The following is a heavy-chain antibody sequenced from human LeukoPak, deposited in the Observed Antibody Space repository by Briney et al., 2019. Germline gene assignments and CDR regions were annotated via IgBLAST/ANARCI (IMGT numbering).Heavy chain of an antibody. V-gene: IGHV4-59*08. CDR1: GGSMSGFH. CDR2: MYYDGGT. CDR3: ARRASIAARRGHDAFDI. D-gene: IGHD6-6*01. J-gene: IGHJ3*02. Sequence: SETLSLTCTVSGGSMSGFHWSWIRQPPGKRLEWIGYMYYDGGTNYNPSLKSRVTISGDTSKNQFSLKLSSVTAVDTAVYYCARRASIAARRGHDAFDIWGQGTMVTVSS.